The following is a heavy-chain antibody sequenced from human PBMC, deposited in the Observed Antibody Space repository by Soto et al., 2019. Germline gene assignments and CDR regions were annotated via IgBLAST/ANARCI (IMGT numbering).Heavy chain of an antibody. CDR1: GFTFSSYS. CDR3: AGDSPETENAFDI. Sequence: GGSLRLSCAASGFTFSSYSMNWVRQAPGKGLEWVSSISSSSSYIYYADSVKGRFTISRDNAKNSLYLQMNGLRAEDTAVYYCAGDSPETENAFDIWGQGTMVTVSS. J-gene: IGHJ3*02. V-gene: IGHV3-21*01. CDR2: ISSSSSYI.